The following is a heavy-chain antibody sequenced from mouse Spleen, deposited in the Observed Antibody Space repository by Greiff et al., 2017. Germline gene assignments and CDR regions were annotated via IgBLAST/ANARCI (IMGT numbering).Heavy chain of an antibody. J-gene: IGHJ4*01. CDR3: ARYYYGSSLLLDY. CDR2: INPSSGYT. V-gene: IGHV1-7*01. CDR1: GYTFTSYW. D-gene: IGHD1-1*01. Sequence: VQLQQSGAELAKPGASVKLSCKASGYTFTSYWMHWVKQRPGQGLEWIGYINPSSGYTKYNQKFKDKATLTADKSSSTAYMQLSSLTYEDSAVYYCARYYYGSSLLLDYWGQGTSVTVSS.